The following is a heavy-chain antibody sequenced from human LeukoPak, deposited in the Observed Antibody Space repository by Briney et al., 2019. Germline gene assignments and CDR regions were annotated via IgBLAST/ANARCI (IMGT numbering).Heavy chain of an antibody. Sequence: SETLSLTCTVSGGSIRSYYWSWIRQPPGKGLEWIGSIYHSGSTYYNPSLKSRVTISVDTSKNQFSLKLSSVTAADTAVYYCARETTIFFFDYWGQGTLVTVSS. J-gene: IGHJ4*02. CDR1: GGSIRSYY. D-gene: IGHD3-9*01. V-gene: IGHV4-38-2*02. CDR2: IYHSGST. CDR3: ARETTIFFFDY.